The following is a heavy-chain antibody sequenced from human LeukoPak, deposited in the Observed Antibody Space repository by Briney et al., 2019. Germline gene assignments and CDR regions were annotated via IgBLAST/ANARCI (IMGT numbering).Heavy chain of an antibody. CDR3: ARVGSYYFDY. Sequence: ASVKVSCKASEYTFSGYYMHWARQAPGQGLEWMGWISAYNGNTNYAQKLQGRVTMTTDTSTSTAYMELRSLRSDDTAVYYCARVGSYYFDYWGQGTLVTVSS. V-gene: IGHV1-18*04. CDR2: ISAYNGNT. CDR1: EYTFSGYY. J-gene: IGHJ4*02.